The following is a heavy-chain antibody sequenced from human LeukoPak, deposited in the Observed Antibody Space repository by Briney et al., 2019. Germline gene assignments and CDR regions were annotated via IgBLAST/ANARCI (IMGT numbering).Heavy chain of an antibody. V-gene: IGHV1-46*01. CDR2: INPSGGST. CDR1: GYTFTSYY. Sequence: ASVKVSCKASGYTFTSYYMHWVRQAPGQGLEWMGIINPSGGSTSYAQKFQGRVTMTRDTSTSTVCMELSSLRSEDTAVYYCASASQDIVVVPAAIDYYYYGMDVWGQGTTVTVSS. J-gene: IGHJ6*02. CDR3: ASASQDIVVVPAAIDYYYYGMDV. D-gene: IGHD2-2*01.